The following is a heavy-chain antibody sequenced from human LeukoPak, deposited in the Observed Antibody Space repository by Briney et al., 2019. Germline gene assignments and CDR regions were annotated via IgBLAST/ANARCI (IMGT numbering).Heavy chain of an antibody. CDR3: DRGALKLLWFREPSFCYFDY. CDR2: INPNSGGR. J-gene: IGHJ4*02. D-gene: IGHD3-10*01. V-gene: IGHV1-2*02. CDR1: GSTFTGYY. Sequence: GASVKVSCKASGSTFTGYYMHWLRQAPGQGLEWMGWINPNSGGRNYAQKFQGRVTMTSDRSISTAYMELSRLRSEDAAAYYCDRGALKLLWFREPSFCYFDYWGQGTLVTVSS.